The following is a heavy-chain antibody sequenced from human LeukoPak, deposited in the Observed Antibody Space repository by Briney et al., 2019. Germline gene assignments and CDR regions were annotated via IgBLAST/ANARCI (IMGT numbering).Heavy chain of an antibody. CDR2: INHSGST. CDR3: ASLGPSPIDY. J-gene: IGHJ4*02. V-gene: IGHV4-34*01. Sequence: PSETLSFTCAVYGGSFSGYYWSWIRQPPGKGLEWIGEINHSGSTNYNPSLKSRVTISVDTSKNQFSLKLSSVTAADTAVYYCASLGPSPIDYWGQGTLVTVSS. CDR1: GGSFSGYY.